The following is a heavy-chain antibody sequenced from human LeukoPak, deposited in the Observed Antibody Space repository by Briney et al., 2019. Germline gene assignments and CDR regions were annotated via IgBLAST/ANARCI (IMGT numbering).Heavy chain of an antibody. CDR3: ARDGYYYGSGSTTYYYYYGMDV. Sequence: SGGSLRLSCAASGFTFSDYYMSWIRQAPGKGLEWVSYISSSSSHTNYADSVKGRFTISRDNAKNSLYLQMNSLRAEDTAVYYCARDGYYYGSGSTTYYYYYGMDVWGQGTTVTVSS. D-gene: IGHD3-10*01. CDR1: GFTFSDYY. V-gene: IGHV3-11*05. J-gene: IGHJ6*02. CDR2: ISSSSSHT.